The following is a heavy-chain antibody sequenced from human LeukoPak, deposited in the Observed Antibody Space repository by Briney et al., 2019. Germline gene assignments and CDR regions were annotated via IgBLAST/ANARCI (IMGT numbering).Heavy chain of an antibody. V-gene: IGHV3-21*01. D-gene: IGHD3-22*01. J-gene: IGHJ6*03. CDR1: GSTFSSYS. CDR2: ISSSSSYI. CDR3: ARDEISTYYYDSSGYQPQGYYYYMDV. Sequence: PGGSLRLSCAASGSTFSSYSMNWVRQAPGKGLEWVSSISSSSSYIYYADSVKGRFTISRDNAKNSLYLQMNSLRAEDTAVYYCARDEISTYYYDSSGYQPQGYYYYMDVWGKGTTVTVSS.